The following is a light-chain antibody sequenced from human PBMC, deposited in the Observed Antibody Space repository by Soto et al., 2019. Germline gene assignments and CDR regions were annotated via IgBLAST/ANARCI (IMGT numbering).Light chain of an antibody. V-gene: IGKV3-20*01. CDR2: GAS. J-gene: IGKJ5*01. CDR1: QSISSSY. Sequence: EIVLTQSPATLPLSPGERATLSCRASQSISSSYLAWYQQKPGPAPSLLIDGASCRATGLPDSVSGSGSGTDFTLTISRLQPEDFAAYYCQQYGSSPITFGQGTRLEIK. CDR3: QQYGSSPIT.